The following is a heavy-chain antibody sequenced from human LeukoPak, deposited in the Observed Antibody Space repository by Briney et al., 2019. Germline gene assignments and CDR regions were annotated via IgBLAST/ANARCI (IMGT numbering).Heavy chain of an antibody. CDR3: ARDGEYCSAGCTSHSYAYGLDV. V-gene: IGHV3-9*01. CDR2: ISWNSGSI. CDR1: GFAFDDYA. Sequence: GGSLRLSCAASGFAFDDYAMHWVRQAPGKGLEWVSGISWNSGSIGYADSVKGRFTISRDDSKNTVYLQMNSLRVEDTSVYYCARDGEYCSAGCTSHSYAYGLDVWGQGTTVTVSS. D-gene: IGHD2-15*01. J-gene: IGHJ6*02.